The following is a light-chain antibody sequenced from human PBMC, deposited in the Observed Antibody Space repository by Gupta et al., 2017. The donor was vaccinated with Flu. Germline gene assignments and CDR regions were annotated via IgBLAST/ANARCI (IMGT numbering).Light chain of an antibody. CDR1: NIRSKT. V-gene: IGLV3-21*02. Sequence: SSVLTQRLSVPVAPGVTACILCGGNNIRSKTVHWYQQKPGQAPVLVVCDDSDRPSGIPERFSGSNSGNTATLIISRVEAGDEADYNCQLWDSSSDHVVFGGGTKLTVL. J-gene: IGLJ2*01. CDR3: QLWDSSSDHVV. CDR2: DDS.